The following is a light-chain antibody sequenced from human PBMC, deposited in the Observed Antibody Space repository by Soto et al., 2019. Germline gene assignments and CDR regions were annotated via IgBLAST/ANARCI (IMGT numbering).Light chain of an antibody. CDR1: SSDIGAYKY. CDR2: EVS. J-gene: IGLJ1*01. CDR3: SSYAGINNFYV. Sequence: QSVLTQAPSASGSPGQSVTISCTGTSSDIGAYKYVSWYQQHPGKAPKLMIFEVSRRPSGVPDRFSGSKSGNTASLTVSGLQPEDEADYYCSSYAGINNFYVFGTGTKLTVL. V-gene: IGLV2-8*01.